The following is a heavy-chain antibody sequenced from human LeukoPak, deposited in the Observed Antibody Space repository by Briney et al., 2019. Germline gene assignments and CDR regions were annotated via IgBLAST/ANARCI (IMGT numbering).Heavy chain of an antibody. CDR1: GFAVSSNY. CDR2: IYSGGST. V-gene: IGHV3-53*01. D-gene: IGHD3-10*01. CDR3: ARDFSGVDYFDY. Sequence: GGPLRLSCAVSGFAVSSNYMTWVRPAPGKGLEWVSVIYSGGSTYYADSVKGRFTISGDNSENTVYLQMSSLRAEDTAVYYCARDFSGVDYFDYWGQGTLVTVSS. J-gene: IGHJ4*02.